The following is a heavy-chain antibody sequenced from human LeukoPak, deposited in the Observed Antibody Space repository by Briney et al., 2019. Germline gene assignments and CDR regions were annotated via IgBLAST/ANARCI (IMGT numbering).Heavy chain of an antibody. J-gene: IGHJ4*02. CDR3: ARDGDGYNLD. Sequence: ASVKVSCKASGYTFTRYYLHWVRQAPGQGLEWVGGINSNNGDTHYAQNFQGRVTMTRDTSISTAYMELSGLGSDDTAVYYCARDGDGYNLDWGQGTLVTVSS. CDR2: INSNNGDT. V-gene: IGHV1-2*02. D-gene: IGHD5-24*01. CDR1: GYTFTRYY.